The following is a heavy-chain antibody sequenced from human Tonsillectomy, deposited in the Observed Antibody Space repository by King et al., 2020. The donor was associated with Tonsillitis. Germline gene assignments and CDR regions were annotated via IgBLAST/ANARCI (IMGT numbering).Heavy chain of an antibody. D-gene: IGHD3-10*01. J-gene: IGHJ3*02. CDR3: ARGNGGEDI. Sequence: VQLVESGGGLVKPGGSLRLSCAASGFTFTSYTMKWVRQAPGKGLEWVSSIGRHSSYIHSADSVQGRFTISRDDAKSSLYLQMDSLRADDTAVYYCARGNGGEDIWGQGTVVTVSS. CDR2: IGRHSSYI. V-gene: IGHV3-21*01. CDR1: GFTFTSYT.